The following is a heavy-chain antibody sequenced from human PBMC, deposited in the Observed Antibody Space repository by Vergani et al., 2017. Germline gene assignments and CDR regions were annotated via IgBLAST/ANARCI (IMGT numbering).Heavy chain of an antibody. J-gene: IGHJ4*02. V-gene: IGHV3-33*08. Sequence: VQLVESGGGVVQPGRSLRLSCAASGFTFSSYGMHWVRQAPGKGLEWVAVIWYDGSNKYYADSVKGRFTISRDNSKNTLYLQMNSLRAEDTAVYYCARDGAQTADYGDYHFDYWGQGTLVTVSS. CDR1: GFTFSSYG. CDR2: IWYDGSNK. D-gene: IGHD4-17*01. CDR3: ARDGAQTADYGDYHFDY.